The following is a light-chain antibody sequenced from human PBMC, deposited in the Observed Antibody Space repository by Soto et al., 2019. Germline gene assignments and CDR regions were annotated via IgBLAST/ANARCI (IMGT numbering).Light chain of an antibody. CDR1: QSVSRSH. CDR3: QQYGNSPPYS. V-gene: IGKV3-20*01. Sequence: EIVLTQSPGTLSLSPGERATLSCRASQSVSRSHLAWYQQKPGQAPRLLIYGASSRATGIADRFSGSGSGTDFTLTISRLEPEAFAVYYCQQYGNSPPYSFCQGTKLEIK. CDR2: GAS. J-gene: IGKJ2*03.